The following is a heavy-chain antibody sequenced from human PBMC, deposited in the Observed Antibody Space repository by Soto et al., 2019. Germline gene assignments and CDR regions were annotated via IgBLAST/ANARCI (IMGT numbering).Heavy chain of an antibody. J-gene: IGHJ6*02. CDR1: GFTFGSYG. D-gene: IGHD2-2*01. CDR3: AKPKIRSSTSRDYYYAMDV. V-gene: IGHV3-30*18. CDR2: ISYDGSNK. Sequence: QVQLVESGGGVVQPGRSLRLSCAASGFTFGSYGMHWVRQAPGKGLEWVAIISYDGSNKNYADSVKGRFTISRDNSKNTLYLQMNSLRPEDTAVYSCAKPKIRSSTSRDYYYAMDVWGQGTTVTVSS.